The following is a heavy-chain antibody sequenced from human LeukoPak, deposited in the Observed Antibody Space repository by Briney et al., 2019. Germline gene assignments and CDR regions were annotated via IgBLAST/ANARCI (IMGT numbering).Heavy chain of an antibody. Sequence: PSETLSLTCTVPGGSISSSSYYWGWIRQPPGKGPESIGSIYYSGSTYYNPYLKSRVTISVDTSKNQFSLKLSSVTAAGTAVYYCASGESAAAGNNWFDPWGQGTLVTVSS. V-gene: IGHV4-39*07. CDR3: ASGESAAAGNNWFDP. CDR2: IYYSGST. CDR1: GGSISSSSYY. D-gene: IGHD6-13*01. J-gene: IGHJ5*02.